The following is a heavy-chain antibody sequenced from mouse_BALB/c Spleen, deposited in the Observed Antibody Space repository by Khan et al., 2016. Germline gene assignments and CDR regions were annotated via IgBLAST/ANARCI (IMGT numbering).Heavy chain of an antibody. V-gene: IGHV14-3*02. CDR3: ARSSYESDVGYAY. D-gene: IGHD2-10*01. CDR1: GFNIKDTY. J-gene: IGHJ3*01. Sequence: VQLKQSGAELVKPGDSVKLSCTASGFNIKDTYMHWVKQRPEQGLEWIGRIEPANGNTKYDPKFQGKATITADTSYNTAYLQLSSLTDEDTAAYYCARSSYESDVGYAYWGQGTLVTVSA. CDR2: IEPANGNT.